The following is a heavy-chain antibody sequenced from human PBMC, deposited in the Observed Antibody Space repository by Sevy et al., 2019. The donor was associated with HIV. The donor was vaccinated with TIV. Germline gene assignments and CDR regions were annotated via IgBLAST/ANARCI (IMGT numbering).Heavy chain of an antibody. Sequence: SETLSLTCAVYGGSFSGYYWSWIRQPPGKGLEWIGEINHSGSTNYNPSLKSRVTISVDTSKNQFSLKLSSVTAADTAVYCGARGLRWFDPWGQGTLVTVSS. CDR3: ARGLRWFDP. CDR2: INHSGST. J-gene: IGHJ5*02. CDR1: GGSFSGYY. V-gene: IGHV4-34*01.